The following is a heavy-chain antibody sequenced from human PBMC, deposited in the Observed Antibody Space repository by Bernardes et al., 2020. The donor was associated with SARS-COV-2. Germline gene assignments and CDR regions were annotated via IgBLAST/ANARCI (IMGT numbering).Heavy chain of an antibody. J-gene: IGHJ6*02. Sequence: SLRLSCAASGFTFSSYAMHWVRQAPGKGLEWVAVISYDGSNKYYADSVKGRFTISRDNSKNTLYLQMNSLRAEDTAVYYCARGEFYYGSGSYYYYYYGMDVWGQGTTVTVSS. V-gene: IGHV3-30-3*01. CDR3: ARGEFYYGSGSYYYYYYGMDV. D-gene: IGHD3-10*01. CDR2: ISYDGSNK. CDR1: GFTFSSYA.